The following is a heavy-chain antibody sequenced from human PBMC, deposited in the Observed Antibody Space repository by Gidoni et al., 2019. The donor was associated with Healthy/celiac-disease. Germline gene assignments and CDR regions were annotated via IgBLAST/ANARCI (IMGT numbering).Heavy chain of an antibody. Sequence: EVQLVESGGGLVQPGRSLRLSCAASGFTFDDYAMHWVRQAPGKGLEWVSSISWNSDSIGYADSVKGRFTISRDNAKNSLYLQMNSLRAEDTALYYCAKDSTGYSSGRGWFDPWGQGTLVTVSS. J-gene: IGHJ5*02. D-gene: IGHD6-19*01. CDR3: AKDSTGYSSGRGWFDP. CDR1: GFTFDDYA. V-gene: IGHV3-9*01. CDR2: ISWNSDSI.